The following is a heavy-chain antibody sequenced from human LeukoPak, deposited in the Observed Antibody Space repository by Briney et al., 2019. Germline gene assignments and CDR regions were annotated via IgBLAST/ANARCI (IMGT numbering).Heavy chain of an antibody. CDR1: GFTFSSDS. V-gene: IGHV3-48*01. Sequence: GGSLRLSCAASGFTFSSDSMNWVRQAPGKVLEWVSYISSSSSTIYYADSVKGRFTISSDKAKNLVYLKMNSRRAEDTAVYYCARDRGSGYYLTSSYYYFASWGQGTLVTVSS. J-gene: IGHJ4*02. CDR3: ARDRGSGYYLTSSYYYFAS. CDR2: ISSSSSTI. D-gene: IGHD3-22*01.